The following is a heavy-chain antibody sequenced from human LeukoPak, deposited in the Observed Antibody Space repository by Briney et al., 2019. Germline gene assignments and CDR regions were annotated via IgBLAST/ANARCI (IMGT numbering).Heavy chain of an antibody. CDR1: GYTFTSYA. CDR2: IIPIFGTA. CDR3: AREGFWSGYYSTPEPFDY. V-gene: IGHV1-69*13. J-gene: IGHJ4*02. D-gene: IGHD3-3*01. Sequence: SVKVSCKASGYTFTSYAISWVRQAPGQGLEWMGGIIPIFGTANYAQKFQGRVTITADESTSTAYMELSSLRSEDTAVYYCAREGFWSGYYSTPEPFDYWGQGTLVTVSS.